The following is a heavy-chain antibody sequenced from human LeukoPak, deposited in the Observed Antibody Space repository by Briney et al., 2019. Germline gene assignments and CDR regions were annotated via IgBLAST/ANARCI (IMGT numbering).Heavy chain of an antibody. J-gene: IGHJ4*02. V-gene: IGHV4-39*07. CDR3: ARGEVRRSRITMIVVVTPGFDY. CDR2: INHSGST. CDR1: GGSISSSSYY. Sequence: PSETLSLTCIVSGGSISSSSYYWGWIRQPPGEGLEWIVEINHSGSTNYNPSLKSRVTISVDTSKNQFSLKLSSVTAADTAVYYCARGEVRRSRITMIVVVTPGFDYWGQGTLVTVSS. D-gene: IGHD3-22*01.